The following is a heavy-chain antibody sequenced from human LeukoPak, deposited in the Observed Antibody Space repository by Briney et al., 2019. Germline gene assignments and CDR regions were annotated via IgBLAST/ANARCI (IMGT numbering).Heavy chain of an antibody. D-gene: IGHD6-19*01. Sequence: PSETLSLTCAVSGGSISSSNWWSWVRQPPEKGLEWIGEIYHSGSTNYNTSLKSRVTISVDKSKNQFSLKLSSVTAADTAVYYCARPHSGWHNYFDYWGQGTLVTVSS. J-gene: IGHJ4*02. CDR3: ARPHSGWHNYFDY. V-gene: IGHV4-4*02. CDR2: IYHSGST. CDR1: GGSISSSNW.